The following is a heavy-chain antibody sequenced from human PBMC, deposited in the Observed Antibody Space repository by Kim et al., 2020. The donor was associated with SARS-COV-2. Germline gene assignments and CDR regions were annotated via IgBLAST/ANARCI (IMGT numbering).Heavy chain of an antibody. CDR3: VAYPAYHFVS. CDR2: LSSGGST. J-gene: IGHJ4*02. V-gene: IGHV4-39*07. Sequence: SETLSLTCTVSGGSIITGSFYWGWIRQSPGEGREWIGSLSSGGSTYYNPSLKSLVSLSRDTSKNKFSLNLIAVTAADTALYYCVAYPAYHFVSWGRGIL. D-gene: IGHD2-21*01. CDR1: GGSIITGSFY.